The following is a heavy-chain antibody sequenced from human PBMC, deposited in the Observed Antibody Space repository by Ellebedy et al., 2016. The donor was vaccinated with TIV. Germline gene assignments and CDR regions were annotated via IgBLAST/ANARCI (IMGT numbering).Heavy chain of an antibody. J-gene: IGHJ4*02. Sequence: SETLSLTCTVSGDSISSGGYYWSWIRQHPGKGLEWIGYIYYSGSTYYNPSLKSRVTISVDTSKNQFSLKLSSVTAADTAVYYCATSTDYDFWSGYYRFDNWGQGTPVTVSS. V-gene: IGHV4-31*03. CDR1: GDSISSGGYY. D-gene: IGHD3-3*01. CDR3: ATSTDYDFWSGYYRFDN. CDR2: IYYSGST.